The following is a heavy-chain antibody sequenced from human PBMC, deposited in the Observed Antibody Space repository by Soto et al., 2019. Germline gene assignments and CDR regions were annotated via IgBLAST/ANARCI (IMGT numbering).Heavy chain of an antibody. CDR1: DGSFSGYY. Sequence: PTETLSLTFAVHDGSFSGYYWSWIRQPPGKGLEWIGEINHSGSTNYNPSLKSRVTISVDTSKNQFSLKLSSVTAADTAVYYCARGSSIAGLYYGMDVWGQGTTVTVSS. D-gene: IGHD6-6*01. J-gene: IGHJ6*02. V-gene: IGHV4-34*01. CDR2: INHSGST. CDR3: ARGSSIAGLYYGMDV.